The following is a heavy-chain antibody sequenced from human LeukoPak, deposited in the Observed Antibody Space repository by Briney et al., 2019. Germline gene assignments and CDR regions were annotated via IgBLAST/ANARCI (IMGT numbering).Heavy chain of an antibody. CDR3: ARDNVPYYYDSSGYYDY. CDR1: GFTFSSYA. J-gene: IGHJ4*02. CDR2: IKQDGSEK. Sequence: GGSLRLSCAASGFTFSSYAMSWVRQAPGKGLEWVANIKQDGSEKYYVDSVKGRFTISRDNAKNSLYLQMNSLRAEDTAVYYCARDNVPYYYDSSGYYDYWGQGTLVTVSS. V-gene: IGHV3-7*01. D-gene: IGHD3-22*01.